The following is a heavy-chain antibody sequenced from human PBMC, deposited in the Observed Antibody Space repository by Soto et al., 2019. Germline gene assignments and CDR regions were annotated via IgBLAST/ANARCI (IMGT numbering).Heavy chain of an antibody. Sequence: PSETLSLTCAVYGGSFSGYYWSWIRQPPGKGLEWIGEINHSGSTNYNPSLKSRVTISVDTSKNQFSLKLSSVTAADTAVYYCARGSVTAMRGFDYWGQGTLVTVSS. CDR2: INHSGST. D-gene: IGHD5-18*01. CDR3: ARGSVTAMRGFDY. CDR1: GGSFSGYY. J-gene: IGHJ4*02. V-gene: IGHV4-34*01.